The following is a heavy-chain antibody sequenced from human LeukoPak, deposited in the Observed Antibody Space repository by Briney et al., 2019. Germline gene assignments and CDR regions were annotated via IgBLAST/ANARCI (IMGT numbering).Heavy chain of an antibody. J-gene: IGHJ4*02. CDR2: ISGSGGST. CDR3: AKVNVLLWFGESNAFDY. V-gene: IGHV3-23*01. D-gene: IGHD3-10*01. CDR1: GFTFSSYA. Sequence: GGSLRLSCAASGFTFSSYAMSWVRQAPGKGLEWVSAISGSGGSTYYADSVKGRFTISRDNSKNTLYLQMNSLRAEDTAVYYCAKVNVLLWFGESNAFDYWGQGTLVTVSS.